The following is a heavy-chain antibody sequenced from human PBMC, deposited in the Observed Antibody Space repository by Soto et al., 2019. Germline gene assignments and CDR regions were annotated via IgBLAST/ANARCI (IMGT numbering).Heavy chain of an antibody. D-gene: IGHD3-3*01. CDR1: GFTFSSYW. J-gene: IGHJ6*02. V-gene: IGHV3-7*03. Sequence: GGSLRLSCAASGFTFSSYWMSWVRQAPGKGLEWVANIKHDGSEKYYVDSVKGRFTISRDNAKNSLYLQMNSLRAEDTAVYYCARARGYDFWSGLPYYGMDVWGQGTTVTVSS. CDR3: ARARGYDFWSGLPYYGMDV. CDR2: IKHDGSEK.